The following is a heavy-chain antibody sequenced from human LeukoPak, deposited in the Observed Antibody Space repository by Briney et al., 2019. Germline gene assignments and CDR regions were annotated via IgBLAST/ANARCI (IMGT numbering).Heavy chain of an antibody. V-gene: IGHV3-74*01. Sequence: PRGSLRLSCTASGFTFSSYWMHWVRQAPGRGLVWVSRINSGGSTTSYADSAKGRFTISRDNAKNTLYLQMNSLSADDTAVYYCAASSGYYGHWGQGTLVTVSS. CDR2: INSGGSTT. D-gene: IGHD3-22*01. CDR1: GFTFSSYW. CDR3: AASSGYYGH. J-gene: IGHJ4*02.